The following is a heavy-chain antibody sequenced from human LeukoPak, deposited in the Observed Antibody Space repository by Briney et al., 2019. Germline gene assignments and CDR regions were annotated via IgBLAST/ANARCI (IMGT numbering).Heavy chain of an antibody. CDR1: GFTFSSYA. CDR2: ISYDGSNK. Sequence: GGSLRLSCAASGFTFSSYAMHWVRQAPGKGLEWVAVISYDGSNKYYADSVKGQFTISRDNSKNTLYLQMNSLRAEDTAVYYCARDHRGVRDYFDYWGQGTLVTVSS. CDR3: ARDHRGVRDYFDY. V-gene: IGHV3-30-3*01. D-gene: IGHD3-10*01. J-gene: IGHJ4*02.